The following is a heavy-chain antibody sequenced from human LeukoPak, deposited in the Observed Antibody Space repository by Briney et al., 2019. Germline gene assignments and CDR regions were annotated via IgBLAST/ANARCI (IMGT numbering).Heavy chain of an antibody. CDR3: ARDRTMTPDY. Sequence: GGSLRLSCAASGFTVSSNYMSWVPQAPGKGLEWVSVIYSGGSTYYADSVKGRFTISRDNSKNTLYLQMNSLRAEDMAVYYCARDRTMTPDYWGQGTLVTVSS. J-gene: IGHJ4*02. D-gene: IGHD3-22*01. CDR2: IYSGGST. V-gene: IGHV3-53*05. CDR1: GFTVSSNY.